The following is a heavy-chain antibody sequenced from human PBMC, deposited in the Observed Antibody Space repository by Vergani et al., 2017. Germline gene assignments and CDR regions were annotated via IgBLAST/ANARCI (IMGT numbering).Heavy chain of an antibody. CDR2: ISYDGSNK. Sequence: QVQLVESGGGVVQPGRSLRLSCAASGFTFSSHGVHWVRQAPGKGLEWVAVISYDGSNKYYADSVKGRFTISRDNSKNTLYLQMNSLRAEDTAVYYCVKAPDNGVCDYWGQGTLVTVSS. CDR3: VKAPDNGVCDY. J-gene: IGHJ4*02. V-gene: IGHV3-30*18. CDR1: GFTFSSHG. D-gene: IGHD2-8*01.